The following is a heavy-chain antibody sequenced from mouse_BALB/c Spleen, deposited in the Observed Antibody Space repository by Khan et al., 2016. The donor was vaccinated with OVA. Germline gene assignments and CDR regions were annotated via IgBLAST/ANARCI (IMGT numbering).Heavy chain of an antibody. D-gene: IGHD1-1*01. CDR2: IWSDGST. Sequence: QVQLKQSGPGLVAPSQSLSITCTISGFSLTSYGIHWVRQPPGKGLEWLVVIWSDGSTTYNSTLKSRLSITKDNSKSKVFLKMNSLQTDDTAMYYCARQPYDHYYALDYWGQGTSVTVSA. CDR3: ARQPYDHYYALDY. CDR1: GFSLTSYG. J-gene: IGHJ4*01. V-gene: IGHV2-6-1*01.